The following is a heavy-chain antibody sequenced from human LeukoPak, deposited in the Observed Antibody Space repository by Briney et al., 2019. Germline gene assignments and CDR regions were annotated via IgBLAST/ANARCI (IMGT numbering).Heavy chain of an antibody. CDR2: IWYDGSNK. CDR3: ARAGSGWYEIDS. Sequence: GRSLRLSCAASGFTFNSYAMHWVRQAPGKGLDWVAVIWYDGSNKYYADSVKGRFTISRDNSKNTLYLQMNSLRAEDTALYYCARAGSGWYEIDSWGQGTLVTVYS. J-gene: IGHJ4*02. V-gene: IGHV3-33*01. D-gene: IGHD6-19*01. CDR1: GFTFNSYA.